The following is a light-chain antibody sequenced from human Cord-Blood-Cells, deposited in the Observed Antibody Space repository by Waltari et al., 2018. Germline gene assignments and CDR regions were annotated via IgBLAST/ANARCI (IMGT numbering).Light chain of an antibody. V-gene: IGLV2-23*02. CDR3: CSYAGSRV. CDR1: SSDVGRYNL. J-gene: IGLJ2*01. Sequence: QSALTQPASVSGSPGQSITISCTGTSSDVGRYNLVSWYQQHPGKAPKLMIYEVSKRPSGVSSRFAGSKSGNTASLTISGLQAEDEADYYCCSYAGSRVFGGGTKLTVL. CDR2: EVS.